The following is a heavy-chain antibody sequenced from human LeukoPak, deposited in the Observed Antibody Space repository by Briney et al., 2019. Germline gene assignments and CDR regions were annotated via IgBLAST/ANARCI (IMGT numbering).Heavy chain of an antibody. V-gene: IGHV4-61*02. Sequence: SETLSLTCTVSGGSISSGSSYWSWIRQPAGKGLEWIGRIYTSGSTNYNPSLQSRVTISVDTSKNQFSLKLSSVTAADTAVYYCARGHNTRGIAVANDYWGQGTLVTVSS. CDR1: GGSISSGSSY. D-gene: IGHD6-19*01. CDR3: ARGHNTRGIAVANDY. CDR2: IYTSGST. J-gene: IGHJ4*02.